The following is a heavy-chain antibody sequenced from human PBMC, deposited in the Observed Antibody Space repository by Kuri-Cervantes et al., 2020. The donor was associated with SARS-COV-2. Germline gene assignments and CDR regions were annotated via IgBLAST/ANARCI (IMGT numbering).Heavy chain of an antibody. Sequence: ETLSLTCTVSGGSISSSSYYWGWIRQPPGKGLEWIGSIYYSGSTYYNPSRKSRVTISVDTSKNQFSLKLSSVTAADTAVYYCARNWGRYYFDYWGQGTLVTVSS. D-gene: IGHD7-27*01. CDR1: GGSISSSSYY. CDR3: ARNWGRYYFDY. V-gene: IGHV4-39*01. CDR2: IYYSGST. J-gene: IGHJ4*02.